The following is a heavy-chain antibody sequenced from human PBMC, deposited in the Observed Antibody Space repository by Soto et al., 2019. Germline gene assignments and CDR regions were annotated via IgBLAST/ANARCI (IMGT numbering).Heavy chain of an antibody. D-gene: IGHD5-18*01. CDR1: GYTFTRYD. CDR3: ARGGIHHYYYGMDV. J-gene: IGHJ6*02. V-gene: IGHV1-8*01. CDR2: MNPNSGNT. Sequence: ASVKVSCKASGYTFTRYDINWVRQDTGQGLEWMGWMNPNSGNTGYAQKFQGRVTMTRNTSISTAYMELSSLRSEDTAVYYCARGGIHHYYYGMDVWGQGTTVTVSS.